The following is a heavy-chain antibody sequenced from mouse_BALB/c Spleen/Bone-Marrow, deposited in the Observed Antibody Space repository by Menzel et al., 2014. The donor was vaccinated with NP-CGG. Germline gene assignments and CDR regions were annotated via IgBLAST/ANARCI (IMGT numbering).Heavy chain of an antibody. CDR3: ARGSYYERAMDY. CDR2: IWAGGST. V-gene: IGHV2-9*02. CDR1: GFSLTSYG. D-gene: IGHD1-1*01. J-gene: IGHJ4*01. Sequence: VKLVESGPGLVAPSQSLSITCTVSGFSLTSYGVHWVRQPPGKVLEWLGVIWAGGSTNYNSALMSRLSISKDNSKSQVFLKMNSLQTDDTAMYYCARGSYYERAMDYWGQGTSVTVSS.